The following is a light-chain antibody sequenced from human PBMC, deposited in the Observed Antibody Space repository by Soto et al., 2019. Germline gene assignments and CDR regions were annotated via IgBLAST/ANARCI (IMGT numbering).Light chain of an antibody. CDR3: QQFGSSVT. V-gene: IGKV3-20*01. CDR1: QSVSSTY. J-gene: IGKJ5*01. Sequence: EIVLTQSPGTLSLSPGERATLSCGASQSVSSTYLAWYQQKPGQAPRLLIYRTSTRATGIPDRFSGSGSGTDFTLTISRLEPEDFAVYYCQQFGSSVTFGQGTRLEIK. CDR2: RTS.